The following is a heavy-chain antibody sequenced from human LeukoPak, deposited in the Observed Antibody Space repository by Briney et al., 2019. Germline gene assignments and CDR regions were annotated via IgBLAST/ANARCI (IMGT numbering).Heavy chain of an antibody. V-gene: IGHV3-53*01. Sequence: GGSLRLSCAASGFTVSSNYMSWVRQAPGKGLEWVSVIYSGGSTYYADSVKGRFTISRDNSKNTLYLQMNSLRAEDTAVYYCARGMPPATIPFDYWGQGTLVTVSS. J-gene: IGHJ4*02. CDR2: IYSGGST. CDR3: ARGMPPATIPFDY. D-gene: IGHD5-12*01. CDR1: GFTVSSNY.